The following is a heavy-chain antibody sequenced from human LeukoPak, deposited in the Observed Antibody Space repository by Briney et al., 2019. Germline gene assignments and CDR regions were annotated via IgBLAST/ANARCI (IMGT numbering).Heavy chain of an antibody. J-gene: IGHJ4*02. CDR2: TYYSGRT. CDR3: ARHPGGLQPHFDY. Sequence: KPSETLSLTCTVSGGSISSDSHYWGWIRQPPGKGLEWIGSTYYSGRTYYNPPLKSRVTISVDTSKIQFSLKLSSMTAADTAVYYCARHPGGLQPHFDYWGQGTLVTVSS. V-gene: IGHV4-39*01. CDR1: GGSISSDSHY. D-gene: IGHD5-24*01.